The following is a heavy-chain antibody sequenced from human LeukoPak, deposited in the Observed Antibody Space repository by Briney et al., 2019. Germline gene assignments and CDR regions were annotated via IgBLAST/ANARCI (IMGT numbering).Heavy chain of an antibody. CDR1: GYSFINYW. Sequence: GESLKISCKGSGYSFINYWIGWVRQMPGKGLEWMGIIYPGDSDTRYSPSFQGQVTISADKSISTAYLQWSSLKASDTAMYYCARRLGAGWQLGGYYFDYWGQGTLVTVSS. D-gene: IGHD6-6*01. CDR2: IYPGDSDT. V-gene: IGHV5-51*01. CDR3: ARRLGAGWQLGGYYFDY. J-gene: IGHJ4*02.